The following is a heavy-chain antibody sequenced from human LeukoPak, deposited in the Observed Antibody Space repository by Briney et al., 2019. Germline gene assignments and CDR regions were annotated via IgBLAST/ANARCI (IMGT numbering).Heavy chain of an antibody. CDR1: GGSISSSSYY. J-gene: IGHJ6*03. V-gene: IGHV4-39*01. Sequence: SETLSLTCTVSGGSISSSSYYWGWIRQPPGKGLEGIGRICYSGSTYYNPSLKSRVTISVDASKNQFSLKLSSVTAADTAVYYCARPRRGYYYYMDVWGKGTTVTVSS. CDR2: ICYSGST. CDR3: ARPRRGYYYYMDV.